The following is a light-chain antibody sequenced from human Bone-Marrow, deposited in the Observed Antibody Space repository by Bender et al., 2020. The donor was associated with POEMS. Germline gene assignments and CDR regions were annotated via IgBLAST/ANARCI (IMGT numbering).Light chain of an antibody. Sequence: QSVLTQPSSASGTPGQRVTISCSGSDSNIGSNYVYWYQQVPGTAPKTISRNSQRPSGVPDRFSGSKSGTSVSLAITGLQAEDEADYYCQSFDTSLSGWVFGAGTKLTV. J-gene: IGLJ3*02. CDR3: QSFDTSLSGWV. CDR1: DSNIGSNY. CDR2: RNS. V-gene: IGLV1-47*01.